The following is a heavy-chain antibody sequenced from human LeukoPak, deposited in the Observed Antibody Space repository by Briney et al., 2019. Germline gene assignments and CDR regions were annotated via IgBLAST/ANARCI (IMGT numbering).Heavy chain of an antibody. Sequence: SETLSLTCTVAGGSISSYYWSWIRQPPGKGLEWIGYIYYSGSTNYNPSLKSRVTISVDTSKNQFSLKLSSVTAADTAVYYCARAKYYYGSGSYGYFDYWGQGTLVTVSS. CDR3: ARAKYYYGSGSYGYFDY. CDR1: GGSISSYY. CDR2: IYYSGST. D-gene: IGHD3-10*01. J-gene: IGHJ4*02. V-gene: IGHV4-59*01.